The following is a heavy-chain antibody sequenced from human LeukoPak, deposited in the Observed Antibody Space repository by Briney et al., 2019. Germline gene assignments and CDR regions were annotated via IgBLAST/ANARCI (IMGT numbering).Heavy chain of an antibody. J-gene: IGHJ4*02. V-gene: IGHV3-23*01. CDR2: ISGSAGST. Sequence: GGSLRLSCAASGFTFSSYGMSWVRQAPGKGLEWVSAISGSAGSTYYADSVKGRFTISRGNSKNTLYLQMNSLRAEDTAVYYCAKRIQSAMAMGYWGQGTLVTVSS. CDR1: GFTFSSYG. D-gene: IGHD5-18*01. CDR3: AKRIQSAMAMGY.